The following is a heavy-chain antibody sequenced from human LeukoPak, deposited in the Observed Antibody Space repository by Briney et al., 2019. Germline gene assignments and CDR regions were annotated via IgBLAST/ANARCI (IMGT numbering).Heavy chain of an antibody. CDR2: IYYSGST. CDR1: GCSISSSSYY. V-gene: IGHV4-39*01. Sequence: PSETLSLTCTVSGCSISSSSYYWGWIRQPPGKGLEWIVRIYYSGSTYYNPSLKSRVTISVDTSKNQFSLKLSSVTAEDTAVYYCARHGGYCSGGSCYSVDYWGQGTLVTVSS. D-gene: IGHD2-15*01. J-gene: IGHJ4*02. CDR3: ARHGGYCSGGSCYSVDY.